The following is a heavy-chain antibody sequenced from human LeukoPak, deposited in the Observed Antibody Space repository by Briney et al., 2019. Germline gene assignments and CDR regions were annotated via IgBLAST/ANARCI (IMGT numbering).Heavy chain of an antibody. D-gene: IGHD6-13*01. Sequence: GGSLRLSCAASGFIFSSYSMMWVRQAPGKGLEWVSYISSSSSTIYYADSVKGRFTISRDNAKNSLYLQMNSLRPEDTAVYYCARAQLGFDYWGQGTLVTVSS. CDR3: ARAQLGFDY. J-gene: IGHJ4*02. CDR1: GFIFSSYS. CDR2: ISSSSSTI. V-gene: IGHV3-48*04.